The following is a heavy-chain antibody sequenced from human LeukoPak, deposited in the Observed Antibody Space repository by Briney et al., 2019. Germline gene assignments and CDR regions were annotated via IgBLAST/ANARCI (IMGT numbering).Heavy chain of an antibody. V-gene: IGHV3-53*01. CDR2: IYSGGST. CDR1: GFTVSSNY. D-gene: IGHD6-6*01. CDR3: ARPSRGAGLDY. J-gene: IGHJ4*02. Sequence: GGSLRLSCAASGFTVSSNYMSWVRQAPGKGLEWVSVIYSGGSTYYADSVKGRFTISRDNSKNTLYLQMNSLRAEDTAVYYCARPSRGAGLDYWGQGTPVTVSS.